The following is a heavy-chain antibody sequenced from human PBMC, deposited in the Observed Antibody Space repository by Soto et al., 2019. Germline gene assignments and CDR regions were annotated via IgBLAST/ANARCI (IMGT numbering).Heavy chain of an antibody. CDR2: IYYSGST. CDR1: GGSISSGGYY. V-gene: IGHV4-31*03. CDR3: GSFGSSKYYYGWGTPGGFDP. Sequence: SETLSLTCTVSGGSISSGGYYWSWIRQHPGKGLEWIGYIYYSGSTYYNPSLKSRVTISVDTSKNQFSLKLSSVTAADTAVYYCGSFGSSKYYYGWGTPGGFDPGGKGTRVTVSS. D-gene: IGHD3-10*01. J-gene: IGHJ5*02.